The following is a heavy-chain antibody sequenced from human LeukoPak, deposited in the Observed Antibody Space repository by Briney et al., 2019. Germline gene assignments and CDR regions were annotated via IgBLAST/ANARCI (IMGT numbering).Heavy chain of an antibody. Sequence: GGSLRLSCAASGFTFSHYGMHGVRQTPGAGLECVAVIWPYGSDKYYAKSVKGRFTISRDNSKHSLFLQMNSLRAEDTAVYYCAKDDQRGFDYSNSFQYWGQGILVTVSS. V-gene: IGHV3-33*06. D-gene: IGHD4-11*01. CDR2: IWPYGSDK. J-gene: IGHJ1*01. CDR1: GFTFSHYG. CDR3: AKDDQRGFDYSNSFQY.